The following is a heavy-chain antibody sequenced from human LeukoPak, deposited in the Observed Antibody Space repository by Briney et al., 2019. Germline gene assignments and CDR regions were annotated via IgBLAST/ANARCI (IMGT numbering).Heavy chain of an antibody. D-gene: IGHD2-21*01. J-gene: IGHJ4*02. CDR1: GYTFTGYY. V-gene: IGHV1-2*02. CDR2: INPNTGDT. CDR3: AVAPGDY. Sequence: ASVKVSCKASGYTFTGYYMHWVRQAPGQGLEWMGWINPNTGDTHYAQRFQGRVTLTRDTSITTVYMELSRLTSDDTAIFYCAVAPGDYWGQGTLVTVSS.